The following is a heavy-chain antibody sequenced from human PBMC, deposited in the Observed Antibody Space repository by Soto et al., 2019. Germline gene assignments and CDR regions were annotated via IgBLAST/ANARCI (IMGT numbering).Heavy chain of an antibody. CDR1: GFTFSSYA. CDR3: ARDRQYYYGSGTTGYGMDV. V-gene: IGHV3-30-3*01. D-gene: IGHD3-10*01. Sequence: PGGSLRLSCAASGFTFSSYAMHWVRQAPGKGLEWVAVISYDGSNKYYADSVKGRFTISRDNSKNTLYLQMNSLRAEDTAVYYCARDRQYYYGSGTTGYGMDVWGQGTTVTVSS. CDR2: ISYDGSNK. J-gene: IGHJ6*02.